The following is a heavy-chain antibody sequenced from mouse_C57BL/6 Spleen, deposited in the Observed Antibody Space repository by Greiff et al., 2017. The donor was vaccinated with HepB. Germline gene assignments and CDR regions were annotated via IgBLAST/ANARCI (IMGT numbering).Heavy chain of an antibody. V-gene: IGHV1-22*01. Sequence: EVQLQQSGPELVKPGASVKMSCKASGYTFTDYNMHWVKQSHGKSLEWIGYINPNNGGTSYNQKFKGKATLTVNKSSSTAYMELRSLTSEDSAVYDCVPIYYYGRRARDYWGQGTSVTVSS. CDR3: VPIYYYGRRARDY. D-gene: IGHD1-1*01. CDR1: GYTFTDYN. J-gene: IGHJ4*01. CDR2: INPNNGGT.